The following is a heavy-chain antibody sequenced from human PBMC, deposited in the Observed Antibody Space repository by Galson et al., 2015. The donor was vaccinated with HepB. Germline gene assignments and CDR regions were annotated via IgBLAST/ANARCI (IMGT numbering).Heavy chain of an antibody. J-gene: IGHJ3*02. CDR2: ISAYNGNT. CDR1: GYTFTSYG. CDR3: ARGLVGYYDSSGYYRQDAFDI. D-gene: IGHD3-22*01. V-gene: IGHV1-18*01. Sequence: SVKVSCKASGYTFTSYGISWVRQAPGQGLEWMGWISAYNGNTNYAQKLQGRVTMTTDTSTSTAYMELRSLRSDDTAVYYCARGLVGYYDSSGYYRQDAFDIWGQGTMVTVSS.